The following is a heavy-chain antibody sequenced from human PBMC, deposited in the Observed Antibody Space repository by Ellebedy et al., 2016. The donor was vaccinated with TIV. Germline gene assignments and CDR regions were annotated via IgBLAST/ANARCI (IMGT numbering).Heavy chain of an antibody. CDR1: GFTFSSYW. Sequence: GESLKISCAVSGFTFSSYWMHWVRQAPGKGLVWVSRINRDGTATAYADSVKGRFTISRDNAKNTLFMQVNGLRAEDSAVYYCARGQPVSTSWPFYYYGMDVWGQGTTVTVSS. CDR3: ARGQPVSTSWPFYYYGMDV. J-gene: IGHJ6*02. CDR2: INRDGTAT. D-gene: IGHD3-3*02. V-gene: IGHV3-74*01.